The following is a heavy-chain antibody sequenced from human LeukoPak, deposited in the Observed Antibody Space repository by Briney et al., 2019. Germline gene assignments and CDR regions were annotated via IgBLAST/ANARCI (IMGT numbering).Heavy chain of an antibody. D-gene: IGHD1-1*01. CDR1: GFTFDDYG. CDR3: AKDLIRYNWNGVSPFDY. V-gene: IGHV3-23*01. Sequence: GGSLRLSCAASGFTFDDYGMNWVRQAPGKGLEWVSAISGSGGSTYYADSVKGRFTISRDNSKNTLYLQMNSLRAEDTAVYYCAKDLIRYNWNGVSPFDYWGQGTLVTVSS. CDR2: ISGSGGST. J-gene: IGHJ4*02.